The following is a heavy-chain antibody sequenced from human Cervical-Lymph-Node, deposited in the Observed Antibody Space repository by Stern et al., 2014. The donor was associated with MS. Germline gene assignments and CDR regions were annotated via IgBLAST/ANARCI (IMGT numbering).Heavy chain of an antibody. J-gene: IGHJ6*04. Sequence: VQLVESGAEVKKPGASVKVSCKVSGYTFITYSVHWVRQAPGQRLEWMGWIDDGNGNTKYSQKFQGRFTITKDTSASTVYMELSGLTSEDTAVYFCATSYADQTGYYYYYGMEVWGEGTTVTVSS. CDR3: ATSYADQTGYYYYYGMEV. D-gene: IGHD4-17*01. CDR1: GYTFITYS. V-gene: IGHV1-3*01. CDR2: IDDGNGNT.